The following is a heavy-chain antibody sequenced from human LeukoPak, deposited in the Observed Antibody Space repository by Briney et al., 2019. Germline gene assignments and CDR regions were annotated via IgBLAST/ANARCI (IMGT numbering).Heavy chain of an antibody. V-gene: IGHV4-59*12. CDR2: IYYSGST. CDR1: GSSISSYY. Sequence: SETLSLTCTVSGSSISSYYWSWIRQPPGRGLEWIGYIYYSGSTNYNPSLKSRVTISVDTSKNQFSLKLSSVTAADTAVYYCARADYDSSGLYYYYGMDVWGQGTTVTVSS. J-gene: IGHJ6*02. D-gene: IGHD3-22*01. CDR3: ARADYDSSGLYYYYGMDV.